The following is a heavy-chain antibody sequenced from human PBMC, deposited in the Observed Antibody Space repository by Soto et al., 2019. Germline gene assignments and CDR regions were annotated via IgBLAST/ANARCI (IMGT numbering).Heavy chain of an antibody. Sequence: QVQLVESGGGVVQPGRSLRLSCAASGFTFSSYGMHWVRQAPGKGLEWVAVIWYDGSNKHYADSVKGRFTISRDNSKNTLYLQMNSLRAEDTAVYYCARDRPTLRGRPKSSLDYWGQGTLVTVSS. CDR3: ARDRPTLRGRPKSSLDY. J-gene: IGHJ4*02. D-gene: IGHD6-6*01. V-gene: IGHV3-33*01. CDR1: GFTFSSYG. CDR2: IWYDGSNK.